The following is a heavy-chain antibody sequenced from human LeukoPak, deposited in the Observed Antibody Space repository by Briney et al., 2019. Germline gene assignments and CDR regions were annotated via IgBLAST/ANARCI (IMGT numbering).Heavy chain of an antibody. J-gene: IGHJ5*02. V-gene: IGHV4-59*08. CDR2: IYYSGST. CDR3: ARMGHYYGSGSLSWFDP. Sequence: KPSETLSLTCTVSGGSISSYYWSWIRQPPREGLEWIGYIYYSGSTNYNPSLKSRVTISVDTSKNQFSLKLSSVTAADTAVYYCARMGHYYGSGSLSWFDPWGQGTLVTVSS. CDR1: GGSISSYY. D-gene: IGHD3-10*01.